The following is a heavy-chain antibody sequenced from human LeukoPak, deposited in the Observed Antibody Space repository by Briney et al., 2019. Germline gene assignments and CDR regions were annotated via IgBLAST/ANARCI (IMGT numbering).Heavy chain of an antibody. V-gene: IGHV3-30*02. CDR3: AKDYYDSSGYLPYYFDY. CDR2: IWYDGSNK. J-gene: IGHJ4*02. Sequence: PGGSLRLSCAASGFTFSSYGMHWVRQAPGKGLEWVAVIWYDGSNKYYADSVKGRFTISRDNSKNTPYLQMNSLRAEDTAVYYCAKDYYDSSGYLPYYFDYWGQGTLVTVSS. CDR1: GFTFSSYG. D-gene: IGHD3-22*01.